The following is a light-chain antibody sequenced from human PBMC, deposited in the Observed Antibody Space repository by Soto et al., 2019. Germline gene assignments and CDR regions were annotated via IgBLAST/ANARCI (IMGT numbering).Light chain of an antibody. CDR2: DTD. CDR1: SGGVTSWNY. Sequence: QAVVAQESSLTVSPGGTVTLTCESGSGGVTSWNYPHWFQQKPGQPPRPLIYDTDNRYSWTPARFSGSLLGGKALLTLSGVQPEDEADYYCLFYFGGGNPTVMFGGGTKLTVL. CDR3: LFYFGGGNPTVM. J-gene: IGLJ3*02. V-gene: IGLV7-43*01.